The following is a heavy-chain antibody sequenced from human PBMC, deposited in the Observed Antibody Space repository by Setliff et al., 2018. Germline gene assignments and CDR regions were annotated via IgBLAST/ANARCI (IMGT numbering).Heavy chain of an antibody. CDR3: ARDGVSYSNSLPRYYYHYMDV. CDR2: IYYSGST. Sequence: SETLSLTCTVSGGSISSHYWSWIRQPPGKGLEWIAYIYYSGSTNYNPSLKSRVTISVDTSKNQFSLKLSSVTAADTAVYYCARDGVSYSNSLPRYYYHYMDVWGKGTTVTVS. V-gene: IGHV4-59*11. J-gene: IGHJ6*03. CDR1: GGSISSHY. D-gene: IGHD4-4*01.